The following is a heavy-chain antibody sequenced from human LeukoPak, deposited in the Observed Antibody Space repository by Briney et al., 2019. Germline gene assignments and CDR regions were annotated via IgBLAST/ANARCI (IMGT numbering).Heavy chain of an antibody. J-gene: IGHJ4*02. CDR3: ARDGDGHFDY. Sequence: PGGSLRLSCAASGCTFRGYSMRWVRQAPGKGLEWVSYISFSSSTIYYADSVKGRFTISRDNAKNSLFLQMDSLRDEDTAVYYCARDGDGHFDYWGQGTLVTVSS. V-gene: IGHV3-48*02. D-gene: IGHD2-21*01. CDR1: GCTFRGYS. CDR2: ISFSSSTI.